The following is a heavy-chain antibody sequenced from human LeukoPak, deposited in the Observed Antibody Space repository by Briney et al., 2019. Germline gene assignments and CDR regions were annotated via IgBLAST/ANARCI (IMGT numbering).Heavy chain of an antibody. CDR1: GGTFSSYA. D-gene: IGHD4-23*01. J-gene: IGHJ5*02. Sequence: PWASVKVSCKASGGTFSSYAISWVRQAPGQGLKWMGGIIPIFGTANYAQKFQGRVTITANESTSTAYMELSSLRSEDTAVYYCARRTTVVGKNWFDPWGQGTLVTVSS. CDR3: ARRTTVVGKNWFDP. CDR2: IIPIFGTA. V-gene: IGHV1-69*13.